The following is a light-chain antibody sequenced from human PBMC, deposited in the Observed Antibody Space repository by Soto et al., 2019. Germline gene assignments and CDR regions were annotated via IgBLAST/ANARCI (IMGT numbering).Light chain of an antibody. V-gene: IGKV3-20*01. CDR1: QTVSTYY. CDR2: GAS. CDR3: QQYNNWPPYT. Sequence: EIVLTQSPGTLSLSPGDRASLSCRASQTVSTYYLAWYQHKPGQAPRLLIYGASTRAAGIPDRFSGSGSGTDFTLTISRLEPEDFAVYYCQQYNNWPPYTFGQGTKLEIK. J-gene: IGKJ2*01.